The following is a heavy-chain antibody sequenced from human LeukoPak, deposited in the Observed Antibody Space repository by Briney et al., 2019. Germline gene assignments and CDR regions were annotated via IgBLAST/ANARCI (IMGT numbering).Heavy chain of an antibody. Sequence: ASVKVSCKASGYSFTAYVISWVRQAPGQGLEWMGWISTYNPNTNYAQKFQGRVTMTTATSTSTVYMELRSLRFDDTAVYYCARSPARGYDILTNYNDYWGQGTLVTVSS. J-gene: IGHJ4*02. CDR3: ARSPARGYDILTNYNDY. CDR1: GYSFTAYV. CDR2: ISTYNPNT. V-gene: IGHV1-18*01. D-gene: IGHD3-9*01.